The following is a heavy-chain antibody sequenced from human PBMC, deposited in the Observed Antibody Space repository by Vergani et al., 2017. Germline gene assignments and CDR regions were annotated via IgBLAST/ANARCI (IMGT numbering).Heavy chain of an antibody. CDR3: AREETSENFWSGYPSYFDY. J-gene: IGHJ4*02. V-gene: IGHV3-21*01. CDR2: ISSSSSYI. Sequence: EVQLVESGGGLVKPGGSLRLSCAASGFTFSSYSMNWVRQAPGKGLEWVSSISSSSSYIYYADSVKGRFTISRDNAKNSLYLQMNSLRAEDTAVYYCAREETSENFWSGYPSYFDYWGQGTLVTVSS. D-gene: IGHD3-3*01. CDR1: GFTFSSYS.